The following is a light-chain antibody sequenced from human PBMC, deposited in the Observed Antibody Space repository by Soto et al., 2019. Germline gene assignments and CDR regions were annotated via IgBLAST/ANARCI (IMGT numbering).Light chain of an antibody. CDR2: AAS. CDR1: QGISSY. V-gene: IGKV1-8*01. CDR3: QQTYSTPWT. J-gene: IGKJ1*01. Sequence: AIRMTQSPSSFSASTGDRVTITCRASQGISSYLAWYQQKPGKAPKLLIYAASTLQSGVPSRFSGSGSGTDFTLTISSLVPEDFATYYCQQTYSTPWTFGQGTKVDIK.